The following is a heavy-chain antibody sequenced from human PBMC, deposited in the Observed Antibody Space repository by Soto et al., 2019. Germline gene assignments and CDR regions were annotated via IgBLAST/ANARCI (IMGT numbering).Heavy chain of an antibody. Sequence: QVQLQESGPGLVKPSEALSLTCNVSGGSVSVGSYYWSWIRQPPGRGLEWIGYISYSGHTNYNPSLKSRVTISVDTSKNQLSLRLTSVTAADTAVYFCARESRNAFWFDPWGQGTLVTVSS. D-gene: IGHD2-2*01. J-gene: IGHJ5*02. CDR3: ARESRNAFWFDP. V-gene: IGHV4-61*01. CDR1: GGSVSVGSYY. CDR2: ISYSGHT.